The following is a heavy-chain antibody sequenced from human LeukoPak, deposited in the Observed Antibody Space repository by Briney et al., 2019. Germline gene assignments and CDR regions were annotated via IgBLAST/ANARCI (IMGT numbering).Heavy chain of an antibody. Sequence: PSETLSLTCTVSGGSISSYYWSWIRQPPGKGLEIGYIYYSGSTNYNPSLKSRVTISVDTSKNQFSLKLSSVTAADTAVYYCARGSGGDGSGSLWGQGTLVTVSS. CDR1: GGSISSYY. J-gene: IGHJ4*02. CDR3: ARGSGGDGSGSL. D-gene: IGHD3-10*01. CDR2: IYYSGST. V-gene: IGHV4-59*01.